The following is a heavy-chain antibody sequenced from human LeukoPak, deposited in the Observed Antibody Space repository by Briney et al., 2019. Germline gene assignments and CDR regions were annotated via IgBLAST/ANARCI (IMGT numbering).Heavy chain of an antibody. CDR3: ARDHGSGWYSLDY. V-gene: IGHV4-59*01. Sequence: PSETLSLTCTVSGGSISSYYWSWIRQPPGKGLEWIGYIYYSGSTNYNPSLKSRVTISVDTSKNQFPLKLSSVTAADTAVYYCARDHGSGWYSLDYWGQGTLVTVSS. CDR1: GGSISSYY. CDR2: IYYSGST. J-gene: IGHJ4*02. D-gene: IGHD6-19*01.